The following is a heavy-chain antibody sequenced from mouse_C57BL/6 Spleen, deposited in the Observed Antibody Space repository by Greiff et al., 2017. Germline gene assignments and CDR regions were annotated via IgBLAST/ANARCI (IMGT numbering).Heavy chain of an antibody. J-gene: IGHJ3*01. CDR1: GFTFSDYY. CDR2: INYDGSST. Sequence: VKLVESEGGLVQPGSSMKLSCTASGFTFSDYYMAWVRQVPEKGLEWVANINYDGSSTYYLDSLKSRFIISRDNAKNILYLQMSSLKSEDTATYYCAIYGSSYCFAYWGQGTLVTVSA. D-gene: IGHD1-1*01. V-gene: IGHV5-16*01. CDR3: AIYGSSYCFAY.